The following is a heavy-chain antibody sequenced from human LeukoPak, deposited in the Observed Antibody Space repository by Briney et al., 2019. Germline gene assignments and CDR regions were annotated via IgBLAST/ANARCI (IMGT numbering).Heavy chain of an antibody. CDR2: IYHRGSN. V-gene: IGHV4-34*01. CDR3: AKRRFLEWLSPHAFDI. Sequence: SETLSLTCGVYGGFFSGYYWRWIRQPPGKGLEWIGEIYHRGSNHYNPSLKSPGTISVDTSNNQFSLRLSSVTAADTAIYYCAKRRFLEWLSPHAFDIWGQGTMVTVSS. D-gene: IGHD3-3*01. J-gene: IGHJ3*02. CDR1: GGFFSGYY.